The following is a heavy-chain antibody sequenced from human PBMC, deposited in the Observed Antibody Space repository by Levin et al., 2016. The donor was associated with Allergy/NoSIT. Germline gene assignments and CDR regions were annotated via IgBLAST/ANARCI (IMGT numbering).Heavy chain of an antibody. D-gene: IGHD3-22*01. CDR3: VKWGPSGSSGYYPESPDN. J-gene: IGHJ4*02. Sequence: GESLKISCSASAFTNTMHWVRQAPGKGLEYVSGISNNGGSTYYADSVKGRFTISRDNSEKTVYLQLSSLRAEDTAVYYCVKWGPSGSSGYYPESPDNWGQGTLVTVSS. CDR2: ISNNGGST. CDR1: AFTNT. V-gene: IGHV3-64D*06.